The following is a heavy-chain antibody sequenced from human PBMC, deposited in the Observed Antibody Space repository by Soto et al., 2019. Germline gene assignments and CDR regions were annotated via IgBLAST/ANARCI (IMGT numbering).Heavy chain of an antibody. Sequence: ASVKVSCKASGYTFTSYGISWVRQAPGQGLEWMGWISAYNGNTNYAQKLQGRVTMTTDTSTRTAYMELRSLRSDDTAVYYCARDNDYGDSGYYYYYYMDVWGKGTTVTVSS. D-gene: IGHD4-17*01. CDR2: ISAYNGNT. J-gene: IGHJ6*03. CDR3: ARDNDYGDSGYYYYYYMDV. CDR1: GYTFTSYG. V-gene: IGHV1-18*01.